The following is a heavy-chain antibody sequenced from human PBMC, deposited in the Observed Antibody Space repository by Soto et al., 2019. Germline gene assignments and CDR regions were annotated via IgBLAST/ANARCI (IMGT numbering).Heavy chain of an antibody. Sequence: QVQLVESGGGVVQPGRSLRLSCAASGFTFSSYGMHWVRQAPGKGLEWVAVISYDGSNKYYADSVKGRFTISRDNSKNTLYLQMNSLRAEDTAVYYCATCVVVVAATDYYFDYWGQGTLVTVSS. CDR3: ATCVVVVAATDYYFDY. CDR1: GFTFSSYG. J-gene: IGHJ4*02. D-gene: IGHD2-15*01. V-gene: IGHV3-30*03. CDR2: ISYDGSNK.